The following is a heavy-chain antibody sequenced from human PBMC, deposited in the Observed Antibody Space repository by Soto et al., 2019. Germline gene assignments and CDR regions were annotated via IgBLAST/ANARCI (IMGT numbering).Heavy chain of an antibody. V-gene: IGHV3-48*03. CDR3: ARPRGIRDAFDI. CDR1: GFSFVDYA. CDR2: ISGSGRII. J-gene: IGHJ3*02. D-gene: IGHD6-13*01. Sequence: GGSLRLSCVASGFSFVDYAMTWVRQAPGKELEWVSYISGSGRIIYYADSVRGRFTITRDNAKNSVYLQMNCLRAEDTAVYYCARPRGIRDAFDIWGQGTMVTVSS.